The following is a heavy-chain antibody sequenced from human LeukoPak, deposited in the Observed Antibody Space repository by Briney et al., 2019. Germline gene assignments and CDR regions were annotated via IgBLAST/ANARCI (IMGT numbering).Heavy chain of an antibody. CDR1: GFTFRAYG. CDR3: ARDAGYGYDRFDY. D-gene: IGHD5-18*01. Sequence: GGSLRLSCAASGFTFRAYGMHWARQAPGKGLEWVAYLQYDGSNKQYADSVKGRFSISRDNAKNSLYLQMNSLRAEDTAVYYCARDAGYGYDRFDYWGQGTQVTVSS. CDR2: LQYDGSNK. J-gene: IGHJ4*02. V-gene: IGHV3-30*02.